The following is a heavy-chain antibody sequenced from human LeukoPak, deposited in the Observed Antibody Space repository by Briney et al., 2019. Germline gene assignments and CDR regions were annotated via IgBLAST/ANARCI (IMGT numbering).Heavy chain of an antibody. CDR2: IYYSGST. D-gene: IGHD3-22*01. Sequence: SETLSLTCTVSGGSISSYYWSWIRQPPGKGLEWIGYIYYSGSTNYNPSLKSRVTISVDTSKNQFSLKLSSVTAADTAVYYCARFYWYDRPHFDYWGQGTLVTVSS. V-gene: IGHV4-59*01. CDR3: ARFYWYDRPHFDY. CDR1: GGSISSYY. J-gene: IGHJ4*02.